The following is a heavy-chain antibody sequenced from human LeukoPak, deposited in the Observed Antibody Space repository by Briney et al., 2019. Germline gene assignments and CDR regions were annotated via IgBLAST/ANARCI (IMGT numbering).Heavy chain of an antibody. Sequence: PGGSLRLSCAASGFTFSSYAMHWVRQAPGKGLEWVAVISYDGSNKYYADSVKGRFTISRDNSKNTLYPQLNSLRAEDTAVYYCAKDSGYGGNSCIDYWGQGTLVTVSS. CDR2: ISYDGSNK. CDR3: AKDSGYGGNSCIDY. J-gene: IGHJ4*02. D-gene: IGHD4-23*01. CDR1: GFTFSSYA. V-gene: IGHV3-30-3*01.